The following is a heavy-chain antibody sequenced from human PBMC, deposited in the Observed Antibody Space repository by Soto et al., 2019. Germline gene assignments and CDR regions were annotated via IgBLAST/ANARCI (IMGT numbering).Heavy chain of an antibody. CDR2: IYYSGST. D-gene: IGHD6-19*01. V-gene: IGHV4-39*01. J-gene: IGHJ6*02. CDR1: SGSISSSSYY. Sequence: WETLSLTCTVSSGSISSSSYYWGWIRQPPGKGLEWIGSIYYSGSTYYNPSLKSRVTISVDTSKNQFSLKLSSVTAADTAVYYCARRSSPYGMDVWGQGTTVTVSS. CDR3: ARRSSPYGMDV.